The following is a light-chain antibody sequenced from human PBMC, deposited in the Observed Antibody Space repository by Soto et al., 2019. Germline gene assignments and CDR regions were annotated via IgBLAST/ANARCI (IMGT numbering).Light chain of an antibody. J-gene: IGKJ5*01. V-gene: IGKV3-20*01. CDR2: AAS. CDR1: QSVGNNY. CDR3: QQYGSPPT. Sequence: LSQCPTTLFFCPRRTTSLCSRTSQSVGNNYLAWYQQKPGQAPRRLIYAASSRATGIPDRFSGSASGTDFTLTISRLEPEDFAVYYCQQYGSPPTFGQGTRLEIK.